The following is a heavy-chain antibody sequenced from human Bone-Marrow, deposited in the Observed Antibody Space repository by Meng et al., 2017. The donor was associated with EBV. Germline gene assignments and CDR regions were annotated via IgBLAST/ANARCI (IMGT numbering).Heavy chain of an antibody. CDR3: AKRSGYGAPFDY. V-gene: IGHV3-43*01. CDR1: GVSFDDYT. Sequence: EVRVVESGGVVVQPGVSLRLSCAAHGVSFDDYTMHWVRQSPGKGLGWVSLISWDVGSTYYADSVKGRFTISRDNSKNTLYLQMNSLRAEDTAVYYCAKRSGYGAPFDYWGQGTLVTVSS. CDR2: ISWDVGST. J-gene: IGHJ4*02. D-gene: IGHD3-22*01.